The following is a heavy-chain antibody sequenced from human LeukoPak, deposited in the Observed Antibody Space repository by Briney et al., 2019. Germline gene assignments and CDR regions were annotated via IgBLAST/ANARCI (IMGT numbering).Heavy chain of an antibody. CDR3: TRDRAYKTFDY. V-gene: IGHV3-7*04. D-gene: IGHD3-16*01. J-gene: IGHJ4*02. CDR2: IKPDGSEK. CDR1: GLTFSRFW. Sequence: PGRSLSLSCAASGLTFSRFWMSWVRRAPGKGLEWVANIKPDGSEKNYVDSLRGRFTISRDNAKNSLYLQINSLRDADTAVYYCTRDRAYKTFDYWGQGALVTVSS.